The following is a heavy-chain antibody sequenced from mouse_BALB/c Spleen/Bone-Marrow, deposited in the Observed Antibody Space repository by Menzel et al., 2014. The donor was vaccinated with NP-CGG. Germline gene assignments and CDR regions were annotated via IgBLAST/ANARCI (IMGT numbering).Heavy chain of an antibody. CDR2: INPDSSTI. CDR1: GFDFSRYW. Sequence: EVHLVESGGGLVQPGGSLKLSCAASGFDFSRYWMSWVRQAPGEGLEWIGEINPDSSTINYTPSLKDKFIISRDNAKNTLYLQMSKVRSEDTALYYCARPGGPTMIPQAWFAYWGQGTLVTVSA. D-gene: IGHD2-4*01. V-gene: IGHV4-1*02. J-gene: IGHJ3*01. CDR3: ARPGGPTMIPQAWFAY.